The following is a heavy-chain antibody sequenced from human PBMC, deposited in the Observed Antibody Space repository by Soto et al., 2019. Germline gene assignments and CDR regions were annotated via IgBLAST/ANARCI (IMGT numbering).Heavy chain of an antibody. J-gene: IGHJ6*02. CDR1: GYTFTSYD. CDR2: MNPNSGNT. Sequence: QVQLVQSGAEVKKPGASVKVSCKTSGYTFTSYDINWVRQATGQGLEWMGWMNPNSGNTGYTQKFQGRVTMTRNTSIRTGYLELSSLRSEDMAVYDCARRVAGDVWGQGTTVTVSS. CDR3: ARRVAGDV. V-gene: IGHV1-8*01.